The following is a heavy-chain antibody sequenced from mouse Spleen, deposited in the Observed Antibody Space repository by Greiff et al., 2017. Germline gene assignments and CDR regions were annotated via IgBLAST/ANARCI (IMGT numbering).Heavy chain of an antibody. CDR3: ARLYDYGFAY. J-gene: IGHJ3*01. Sequence: LVESGAELVRPGTSVKVSCKASGYAFTNYLIEWVKQRPGQGLEWIGVINPGSGGTNYNEKFKGKATLTADKSSSTAYMQLSSLTSEDSAVYFCARLYDYGFAYWGQGTLVTVSA. CDR2: INPGSGGT. V-gene: IGHV1-54*01. D-gene: IGHD2-4*01. CDR1: GYAFTNYL.